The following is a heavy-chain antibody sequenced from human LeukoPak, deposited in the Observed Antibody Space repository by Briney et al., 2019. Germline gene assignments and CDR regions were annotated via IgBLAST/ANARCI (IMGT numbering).Heavy chain of an antibody. V-gene: IGHV4-39*01. CDR3: VGVPAAPMYYYYGMDV. Sequence: SETLSLTCTVSGGSISSSSYYWGWIRQPPGKGLEWIGSIYYSGSTYYNPSLKSRVTISVDTSKNQFSLKLSSVTAADTAVYYCVGVPAAPMYYYYGMDVWGQGTTVTVSS. CDR2: IYYSGST. D-gene: IGHD2-2*01. J-gene: IGHJ6*02. CDR1: GGSISSSSYY.